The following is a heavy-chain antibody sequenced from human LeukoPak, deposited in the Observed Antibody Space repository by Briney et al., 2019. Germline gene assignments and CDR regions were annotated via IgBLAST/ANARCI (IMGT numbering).Heavy chain of an antibody. D-gene: IGHD6-13*01. Sequence: ASVKVSCKASGGTFSSYAMSWVRQAPGQGLEWMGRIIPILGIANYAQKFQGRVTITADNSTSTAYMEMSSLRSEDTAVCYCATSTALAAAGIWFDPWGQGTLVTVSS. J-gene: IGHJ5*02. CDR3: ATSTALAAAGIWFDP. V-gene: IGHV1-69*04. CDR2: IIPILGIA. CDR1: GGTFSSYA.